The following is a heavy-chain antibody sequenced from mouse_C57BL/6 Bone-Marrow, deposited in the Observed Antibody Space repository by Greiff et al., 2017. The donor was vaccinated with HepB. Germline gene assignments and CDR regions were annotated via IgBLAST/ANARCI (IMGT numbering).Heavy chain of an antibody. Sequence: QVQLQQPGAELVKPGASVKVSCKASGYTFTSYWMHWVKQRPGQGLEWIGRIHPSDSDTNYNQKFKGKATLTVDKSSSTAYMQLSSLTSEDAAVYYCAMGSTTVVSYIDYWGQGTTLTVSS. J-gene: IGHJ2*01. CDR1: GYTFTSYW. D-gene: IGHD1-1*01. CDR2: IHPSDSDT. V-gene: IGHV1-74*01. CDR3: AMGSTTVVSYIDY.